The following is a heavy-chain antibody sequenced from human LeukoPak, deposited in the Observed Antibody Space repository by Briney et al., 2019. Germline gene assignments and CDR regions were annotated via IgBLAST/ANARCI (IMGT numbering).Heavy chain of an antibody. CDR1: GFTFSNYN. V-gene: IGHV3-48*01. Sequence: GGSLRLSCAASGFTFSNYNMNWVRQAPGKGLEWVSYISSSSSTIHYADSVKGRFTISRDNAKNSLYLQMHSLGAEDTALYYCARGIDDYVWGSYRYRLDYWGQGTLVTVSS. CDR2: ISSSSSTI. J-gene: IGHJ4*02. D-gene: IGHD3-16*02. CDR3: ARGIDDYVWGSYRYRLDY.